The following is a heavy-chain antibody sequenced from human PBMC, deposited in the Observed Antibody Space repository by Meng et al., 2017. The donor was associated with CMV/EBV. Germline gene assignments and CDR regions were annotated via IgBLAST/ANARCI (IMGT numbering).Heavy chain of an antibody. J-gene: IGHJ4*02. CDR1: GGSISSYY. Sequence: VQPQASGPGLVTSSESLSLTCAVSGGSISSYYWSWIRQSAGKGLEWIGRIYTSGSTNYNPSLKSRVTMSVATSKNQFSLKLSSVTAADTAVYYCARDSSGWYPHFDYWGQGTLVTVSS. D-gene: IGHD6-19*01. V-gene: IGHV4-4*07. CDR2: IYTSGST. CDR3: ARDSSGWYPHFDY.